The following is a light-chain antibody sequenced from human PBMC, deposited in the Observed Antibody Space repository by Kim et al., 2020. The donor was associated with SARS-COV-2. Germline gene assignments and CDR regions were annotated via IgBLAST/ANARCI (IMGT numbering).Light chain of an antibody. CDR3: LQHNSYPLA. CDR2: AAS. Sequence: ASIGDRVTIPCRSSQGISNYLAWFQQKPGKVPKHLIYAASSLQSGVPSRFSDSGSGTEFTLTISSLQPEDFATYYCLQHNSYPLAIGQGTRLEIK. CDR1: QGISNY. V-gene: IGKV1-17*03. J-gene: IGKJ5*01.